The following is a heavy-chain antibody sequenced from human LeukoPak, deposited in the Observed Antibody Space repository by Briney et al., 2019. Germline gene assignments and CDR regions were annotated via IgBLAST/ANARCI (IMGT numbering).Heavy chain of an antibody. CDR3: ARLGGRGYSFGF. Sequence: SVKVSCKSSGGTFSSQTISWVRQAPGQGFEWMGRIIPVFGTANSAQKFQDRLTITADISTSTAYMELSSPRFEDTAVYYCARLGGRGYSFGFWGQGTLVTVSS. CDR2: IIPVFGTA. CDR1: GGTFSSQT. J-gene: IGHJ4*02. V-gene: IGHV1-69*08. D-gene: IGHD5-18*01.